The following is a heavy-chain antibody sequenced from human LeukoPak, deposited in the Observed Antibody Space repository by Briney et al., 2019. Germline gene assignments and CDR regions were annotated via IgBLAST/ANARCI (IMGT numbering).Heavy chain of an antibody. J-gene: IGHJ3*02. CDR1: GYTFTSYA. V-gene: IGHV1-3*01. D-gene: IGHD2-15*01. CDR3: ARDGAVFCSGGSCYSAPYDAFDI. Sequence: ASVKVPCKASGYTFTSYAMHWVRQAPGQRLEWMGWINAGNGNTKYSQKFQGRVTITRDTSASTAYMELSSLRSEDTAVYYCARDGAVFCSGGSCYSAPYDAFDIWGQGTMVTVSS. CDR2: INAGNGNT.